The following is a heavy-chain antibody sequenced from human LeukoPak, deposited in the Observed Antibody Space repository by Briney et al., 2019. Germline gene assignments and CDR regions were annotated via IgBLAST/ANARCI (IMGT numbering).Heavy chain of an antibody. CDR2: IYHSGST. V-gene: IGHV4-4*02. Sequence: SETLSLTCAVSGGSISGSNWWSWVRQPPGKGLEWIGEIYHSGSTYYNPSLKSRVTISVDRSKNQFSLKLTSVTAADTAVYYCARPTPYYFDSSGYSYDTFDIWGRGTMVTVSS. J-gene: IGHJ3*02. D-gene: IGHD3-22*01. CDR3: ARPTPYYFDSSGYSYDTFDI. CDR1: GGSISGSNW.